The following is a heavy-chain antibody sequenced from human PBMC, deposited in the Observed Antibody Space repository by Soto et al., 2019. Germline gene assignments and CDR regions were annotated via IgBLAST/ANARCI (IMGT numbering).Heavy chain of an antibody. Sequence: EVQLLESGGGLVQPGRSLRLSCAASGFTFSNYAMSWVRQAPGQGLDWVSVISGSGGTTYYADSVKGRFTISRDNSKNSICLQMTSLRAEDAYVSYCAKFFVWPGSNSGWPWCVHYWGQGPRVPAS. CDR2: ISGSGGTT. J-gene: IGHJ4*02. V-gene: IGHV3-23*01. D-gene: IGHD6-25*01. CDR3: AKFFVWPGSNSGWPWCVHY. CDR1: GFTFSNYA.